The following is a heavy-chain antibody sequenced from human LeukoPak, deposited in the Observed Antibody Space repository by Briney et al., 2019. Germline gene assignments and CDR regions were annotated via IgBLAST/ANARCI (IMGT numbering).Heavy chain of an antibody. CDR3: VRGDDFPPLY. V-gene: IGHV3-74*01. Sequence: GGSLRLSCAASGFTFSSYWLHWVRQAPGKGLVWVSRAYTDGRGTDYADSVKGRFTISRDNAKNTLYLQMNSLRAEDTAVYYCVRGDDFPPLYWGQGTLVTVSS. D-gene: IGHD2-21*02. CDR2: AYTDGRGT. J-gene: IGHJ4*02. CDR1: GFTFSSYW.